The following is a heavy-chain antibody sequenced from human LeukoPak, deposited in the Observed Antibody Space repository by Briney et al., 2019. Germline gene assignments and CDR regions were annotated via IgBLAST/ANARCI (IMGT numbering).Heavy chain of an antibody. V-gene: IGHV3-23*01. CDR3: AKDLGPFDY. Sequence: GGSLRLSCAASGVTFSSQAMSWVRQAPGKGLEWVSGISGSGDKTYYVDSVKGRFTTSRDNSKNTLYLQMISLRAEDTAVYYCAKDLGPFDYWGQGTLVTVSS. CDR1: GVTFSSQA. CDR2: ISGSGDKT. J-gene: IGHJ4*02.